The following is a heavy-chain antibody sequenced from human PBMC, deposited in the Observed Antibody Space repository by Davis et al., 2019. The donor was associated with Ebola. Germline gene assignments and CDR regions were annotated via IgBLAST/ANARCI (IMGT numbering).Heavy chain of an antibody. V-gene: IGHV3-11*04. CDR1: GFTFSDYF. J-gene: IGHJ6*02. CDR3: ARDAATGTYYYYGMDV. Sequence: GESLKISCAASGFTFSDYFFIWIRQSLQKGLEWISYISNTGKTIYYADSVKGRFTISRDNAKNSLYLQMNSLRDEDTAVYYCARDAATGTYYYYGMDVWGQGTTVTVSS. D-gene: IGHD1-1*01. CDR2: ISNTGKTI.